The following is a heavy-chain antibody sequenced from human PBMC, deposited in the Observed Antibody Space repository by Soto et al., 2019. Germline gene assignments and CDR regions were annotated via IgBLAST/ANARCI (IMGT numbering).Heavy chain of an antibody. CDR1: GFTFSSYA. D-gene: IGHD5-18*01. CDR3: SKDGGYSYGYSPRYYYGMDV. Sequence: GGSLRLSCAASGFTFSSYAMIWVRQAPGKGLEWVSAISGSGGSTYYADSVKGRFTITRDNSKNTLYLQMNSLRAEDTAVYYCSKDGGYSYGYSPRYYYGMDVWGQGTTVTVSS. V-gene: IGHV3-23*01. J-gene: IGHJ6*02. CDR2: ISGSGGST.